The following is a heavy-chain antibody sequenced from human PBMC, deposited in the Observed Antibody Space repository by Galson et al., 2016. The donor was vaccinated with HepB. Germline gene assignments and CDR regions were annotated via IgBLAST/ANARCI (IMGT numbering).Heavy chain of an antibody. CDR2: ISHSGST. J-gene: IGHJ4*02. CDR1: GGSFSGYY. V-gene: IGHV4-34*01. CDR3: ARRIAAAYRYYFDY. D-gene: IGHD6-13*01. Sequence: SETLSLTCAVSGGSFSGYYWNWIRQPPGKGLEWIGEISHSGSTNYNPSLKSRVTISVGTSKNQFSLRLSSVTAADTAVYYCARRIAAAYRYYFDYWGQGTVVSVSS.